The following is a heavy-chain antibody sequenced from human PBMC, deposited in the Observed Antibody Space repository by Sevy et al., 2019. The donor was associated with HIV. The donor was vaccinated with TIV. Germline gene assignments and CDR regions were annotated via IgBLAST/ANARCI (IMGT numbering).Heavy chain of an antibody. Sequence: GGSLRLSCVASGFTFSSYTMNWVRQAPGKGLEWVSYISSSSSSMYSADSVKGRFSISRDNAKNSLYLQMNSLRDEDTAVYYCATNSGLNGPFDYWGQGTLVTVSS. CDR3: ATNSGLNGPFDY. J-gene: IGHJ4*02. D-gene: IGHD5-12*01. CDR2: ISSSSSSM. CDR1: GFTFSSYT. V-gene: IGHV3-48*02.